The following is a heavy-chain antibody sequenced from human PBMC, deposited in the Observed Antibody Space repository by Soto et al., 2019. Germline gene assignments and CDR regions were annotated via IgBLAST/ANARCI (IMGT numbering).Heavy chain of an antibody. V-gene: IGHV4-39*01. CDR2: IYYSGNT. D-gene: IGHD4-17*01. CDR3: AWFDYGDYNWFAP. Sequence: QLQLQESGPGLVKPSETLSLTCTVSGGSISSSSYYWGWIRQPPGKGLEWIGSIYYSGNTYYNPSPKSRVTISVDTSKNQFAMKLSSVTGADTAVYYCAWFDYGDYNWFAPWGQGTLVIVSS. CDR1: GGSISSSSYY. J-gene: IGHJ5*02.